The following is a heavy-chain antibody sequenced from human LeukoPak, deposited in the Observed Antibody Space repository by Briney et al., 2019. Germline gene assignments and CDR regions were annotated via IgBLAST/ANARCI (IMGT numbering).Heavy chain of an antibody. CDR3: AKDSAFYYIDV. J-gene: IGHJ6*03. CDR1: GFTFNNYG. V-gene: IGHV3-30*02. D-gene: IGHD3-10*01. Sequence: GGSLRLSCAAFGFTFNNYGMHWVRQAPGKGLEWVAFIRYNGNNQYYADSVKGRFTISRDNSKNTLYLQMNSLKGDDTAVYYCAKDSAFYYIDVWGKGTTVIISS. CDR2: IRYNGNNQ.